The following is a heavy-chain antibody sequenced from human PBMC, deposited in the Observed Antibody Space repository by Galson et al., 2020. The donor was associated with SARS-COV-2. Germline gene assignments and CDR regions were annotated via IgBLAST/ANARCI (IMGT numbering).Heavy chain of an antibody. V-gene: IGHV1-18*01. CDR1: GYTFTSYG. CDR2: ISAYNGNT. Sequence: ASVKVSCKASGYTFTSYGISWVRQAPGQGLEWMGWISAYNGNTNYAQKLQGRVTMTTDTSTSTAYMELRSLRSDDTAVYYCARDRAQQRKWELLNFDYWGKGTLVTVSS. CDR3: ARDRAQQRKWELLNFDY. D-gene: IGHD1-26*01. J-gene: IGHJ4*02.